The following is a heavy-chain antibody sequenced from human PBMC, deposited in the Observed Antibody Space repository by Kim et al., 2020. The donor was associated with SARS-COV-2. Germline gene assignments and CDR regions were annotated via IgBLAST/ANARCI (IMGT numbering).Heavy chain of an antibody. J-gene: IGHJ4*02. CDR3: ARDIGSSGYHYFDY. Sequence: SETLSLTCTVSGGSISSGGYYWSWIRQHPGKGLEWIGYIYYSGSTYYNPSLKSRVTISVDTSKNQFSLKLSSVTAADTAVYYCARDIGSSGYHYFDYWGQGTLVTVSS. D-gene: IGHD3-22*01. CDR1: GGSISSGGYY. V-gene: IGHV4-31*03. CDR2: IYYSGST.